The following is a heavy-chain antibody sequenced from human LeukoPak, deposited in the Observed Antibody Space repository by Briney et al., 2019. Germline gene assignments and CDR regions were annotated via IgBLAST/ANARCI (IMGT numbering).Heavy chain of an antibody. CDR3: ARGTIYYYDSSGYYYFDC. J-gene: IGHJ4*02. V-gene: IGHV1-2*06. D-gene: IGHD3-22*01. Sequence: ASVKVSCKASGYTFTGYYMHWVRQAPGQGLEWMGRINPSSGGTNYAQKFQGRVTMTRDTSISTAYMELSRLRSDDTAVYYCARGTIYYYDSSGYYYFDCWGQGTLVTVSS. CDR2: INPSSGGT. CDR1: GYTFTGYY.